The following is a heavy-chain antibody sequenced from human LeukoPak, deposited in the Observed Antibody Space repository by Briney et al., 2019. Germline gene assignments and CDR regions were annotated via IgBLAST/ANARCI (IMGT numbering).Heavy chain of an antibody. CDR3: ARVTSDKEAVLLWFGELLYWFDP. J-gene: IGHJ5*02. V-gene: IGHV1-69*01. CDR1: GGTFSNYT. CDR2: IIPIFGTA. Sequence: SMKSAWNASGGTFSNYTISWVRQAPGQGLEWMGGIIPIFGTANYAQKFQGRVTITADESTSTAYMELSSLRSEDTAVYYCARVTSDKEAVLLWFGELLYWFDPWGQGTLVTVSS. D-gene: IGHD3-10*01.